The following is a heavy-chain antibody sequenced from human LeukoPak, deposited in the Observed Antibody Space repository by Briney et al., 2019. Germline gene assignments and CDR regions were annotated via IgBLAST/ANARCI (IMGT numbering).Heavy chain of an antibody. CDR3: AREKQATTVTTWPPRNWFDP. Sequence: GASVKVSCKASGYTFTGYYMHWVRQAPGQGLEWMGRINPNSGGTNYAQKFQGRVTMTRDTSISTAYMELSRLISDDTAVYYCAREKQATTVTTWPPRNWFDPWGQGTLVTVSS. CDR1: GYTFTGYY. J-gene: IGHJ5*02. CDR2: INPNSGGT. D-gene: IGHD4-11*01. V-gene: IGHV1-2*06.